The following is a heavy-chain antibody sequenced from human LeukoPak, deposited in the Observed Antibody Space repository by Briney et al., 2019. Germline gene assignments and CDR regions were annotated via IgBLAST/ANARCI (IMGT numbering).Heavy chain of an antibody. CDR2: ISSSSSSI. CDR3: ASVGVVFFNAFDI. J-gene: IGHJ3*02. CDR1: GFTFSSYN. D-gene: IGHD3-22*01. Sequence: PGGSLRLSCAASGFTFSSYNMIWVRQAPGKGLEWVSYISSSSSSIYYADSVKGRFTISRDNAQNSLYLQMNSLRAEDTAVYYCASVGVVFFNAFDIWGQGTMVTVSS. V-gene: IGHV3-48*01.